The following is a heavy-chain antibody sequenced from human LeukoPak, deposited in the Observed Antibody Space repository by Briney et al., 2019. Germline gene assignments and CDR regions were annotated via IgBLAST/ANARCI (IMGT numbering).Heavy chain of an antibody. Sequence: SETLSLTCTVSGGSISSSSYYWGWIRQPPGKGLEWIGSIYYSGSTYYNPSLRSRVTISVDTSKNQFSLKLSSVTAADTAVYYCARVIDYYDSSGPAGYWGQGTLVTISS. V-gene: IGHV4-39*07. CDR1: GGSISSSSYY. J-gene: IGHJ4*02. D-gene: IGHD3-22*01. CDR2: IYYSGST. CDR3: ARVIDYYDSSGPAGY.